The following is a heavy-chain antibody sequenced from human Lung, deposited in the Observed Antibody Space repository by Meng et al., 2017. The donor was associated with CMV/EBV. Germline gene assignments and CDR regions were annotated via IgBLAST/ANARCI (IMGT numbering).Heavy chain of an antibody. CDR2: MYYSRDA. CDR1: GGSITSYY. CDR3: ARDRGGNYYFDY. D-gene: IGHD4-23*01. J-gene: IGHJ4*02. Sequence: SXTXSLXCTVSGGSITSYYWSWIRQPPGKGLEWIAYMYYSRDASYNPSLRSRVTVSVDTSKSQFSLQLSSVTAADTAVYYCARDRGGNYYFDYWGQGTLVTVSS. V-gene: IGHV4-59*01.